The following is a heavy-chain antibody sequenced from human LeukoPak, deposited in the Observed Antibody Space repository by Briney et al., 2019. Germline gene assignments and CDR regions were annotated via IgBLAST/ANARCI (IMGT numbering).Heavy chain of an antibody. J-gene: IGHJ4*02. CDR3: AREGPLRFLEWSFDY. CDR1: GGSISSGGYY. V-gene: IGHV4-30-2*01. Sequence: ASETLSLTCTVSGGSISSGGYYWSWIRQPPGKGLEWIGYIYHSGSTYYNPSLKSRVTISVDRSKNQFSLKLSSVTAADTAVYYCAREGPLRFLEWSFDYWGQGTLVTVSS. CDR2: IYHSGST. D-gene: IGHD3-3*01.